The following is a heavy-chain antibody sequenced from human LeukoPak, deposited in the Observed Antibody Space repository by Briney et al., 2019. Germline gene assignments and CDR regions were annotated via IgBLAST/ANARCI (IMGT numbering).Heavy chain of an antibody. CDR1: GFTFSNYW. J-gene: IGHJ4*02. V-gene: IGHV3-11*01. CDR2: ISSGGLTT. D-gene: IGHD4/OR15-4a*01. Sequence: GGSLRLSCAASGFTFSNYWMSWVRQAPGKGLEWVSYISSGGLTTHYADSVKGRFTISRDNAKTSLSLQMDSLRAEDTAVYFCARVERHMTMVTQPDYWGQGTLVTVSS. CDR3: ARVERHMTMVTQPDY.